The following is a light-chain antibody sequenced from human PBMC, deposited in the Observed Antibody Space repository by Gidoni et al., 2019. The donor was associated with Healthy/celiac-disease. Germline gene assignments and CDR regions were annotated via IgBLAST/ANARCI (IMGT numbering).Light chain of an antibody. CDR2: GAS. CDR3: QQYNNWPPS. CDR1: QSVSSN. Sequence: EIVMTQSPATLSVSPGERATLSCRASQSVSSNLAWYQQKPGQAPRLLIYGASTRATGIPARFSGSGSGTECTLTISSLQAEDFAVDYCQQYNNWPPSFGQGTKLEIK. V-gene: IGKV3-15*01. J-gene: IGKJ2*03.